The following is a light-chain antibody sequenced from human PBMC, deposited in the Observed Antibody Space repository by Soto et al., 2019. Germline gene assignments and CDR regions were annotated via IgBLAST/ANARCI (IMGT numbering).Light chain of an antibody. CDR3: QQRYNWHWT. J-gene: IGKJ1*01. CDR1: QSVSTF. V-gene: IGKV3-11*01. Sequence: ELVLTQSPATLSLSPGERATLSCRASQSVSTFLAWYQQRPGQAPRLLVYDTSKRATGIPARSSGSGSGTDFTLTISSLEPEDFAIYYCQQRYNWHWTFGQGTKVEIK. CDR2: DTS.